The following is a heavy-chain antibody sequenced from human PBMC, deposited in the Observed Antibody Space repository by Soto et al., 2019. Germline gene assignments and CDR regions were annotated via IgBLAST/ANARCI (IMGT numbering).Heavy chain of an antibody. CDR1: GFNFSQYS. CDR3: AKDLSVVFDY. Sequence: LRLSCAASGFNFSQYSMSWVRQAPGKGLEWVSAITDSGSGTHYADSVKGRFTISRDNSKNTLYLQLNSLRAEDTAVYYCAKDLSVVFDYWGQGTLVTVSS. V-gene: IGHV3-23*01. CDR2: ITDSGSGT. J-gene: IGHJ4*02. D-gene: IGHD2-15*01.